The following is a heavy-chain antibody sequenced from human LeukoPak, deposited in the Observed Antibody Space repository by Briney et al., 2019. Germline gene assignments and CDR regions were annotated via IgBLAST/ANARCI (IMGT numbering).Heavy chain of an antibody. J-gene: IGHJ3*02. CDR2: IYTSGRT. Sequence: SETLSLTCTVSGGSISSYYWSWIRQPAGRGREWMGCIYTSGRTNYNPSLKSRVTMSVDTSKIQFSLKLSSVTAADTAVYYCARDNFSDLSSGRWYYVAFDIWGQGTMVTVSS. CDR3: ARDNFSDLSSGRWYYVAFDI. CDR1: GGSISSYY. V-gene: IGHV4-4*07. D-gene: IGHD6-13*01.